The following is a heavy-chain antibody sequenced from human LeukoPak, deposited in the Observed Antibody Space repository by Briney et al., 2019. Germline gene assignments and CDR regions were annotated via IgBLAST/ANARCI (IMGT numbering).Heavy chain of an antibody. D-gene: IGHD2-2*02. Sequence: GGSLRLSCAASGFTLSSYSMNWVRQAPGKGLEWVSSISSSSSYIYYADSVKGRFTISRDNAKNSLYLQMNSLRAEDTAVYYCARAVPAAIEHYYYYYYMDVXGKGTTVTVSS. CDR2: ISSSSSYI. CDR1: GFTLSSYS. CDR3: ARAVPAAIEHYYYYYYMDV. J-gene: IGHJ6*03. V-gene: IGHV3-21*01.